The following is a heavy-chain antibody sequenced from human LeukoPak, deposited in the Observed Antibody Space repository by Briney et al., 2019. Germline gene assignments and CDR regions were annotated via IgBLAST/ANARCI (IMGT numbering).Heavy chain of an antibody. CDR3: AKAPNYYDSSGPLDY. V-gene: IGHV3-30*07. CDR2: ISYDGSNK. J-gene: IGHJ4*02. D-gene: IGHD3-22*01. CDR1: GFTFSSYA. Sequence: GGSLRLSCAASGFTFSSYAMHWVRQAPGKGLEWVAVISYDGSNKYYADSVKGRFTISRDNSKNTLYLQMNSLRAEDTAVYYCAKAPNYYDSSGPLDYWGQGTLVTVSS.